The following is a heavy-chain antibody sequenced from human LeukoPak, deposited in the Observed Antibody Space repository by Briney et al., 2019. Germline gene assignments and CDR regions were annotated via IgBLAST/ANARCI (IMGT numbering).Heavy chain of an antibody. D-gene: IGHD3-3*01. CDR2: ISPNSGGT. CDR3: ARDRITIFGVVITSLDY. Sequence: ASVKVSCKASGYTFTGYYMHWVRQAPGQGLEWVGWISPNSGGTHYVQKFQGRVTMTSDTSINTAYMELSRLRSDDTAVYYCARDRITIFGVVITSLDYWGQGTLVTVSS. CDR1: GYTFTGYY. V-gene: IGHV1-2*02. J-gene: IGHJ4*02.